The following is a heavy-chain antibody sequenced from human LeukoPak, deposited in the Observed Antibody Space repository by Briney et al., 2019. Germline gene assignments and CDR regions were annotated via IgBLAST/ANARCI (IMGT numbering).Heavy chain of an antibody. Sequence: GGSLRLSCATSGFSFSSYAMSWVRQAPGQGLQWVSAVGTSADTYYADSVRGRFTISRDNSKNTLYLQMDSLRAEDTAIYYCTRKTPGRTPFDYWGQGILVTVSS. CDR3: TRKTPGRTPFDY. J-gene: IGHJ4*02. CDR2: VGTSADT. V-gene: IGHV3-23*01. D-gene: IGHD2-15*01. CDR1: GFSFSSYA.